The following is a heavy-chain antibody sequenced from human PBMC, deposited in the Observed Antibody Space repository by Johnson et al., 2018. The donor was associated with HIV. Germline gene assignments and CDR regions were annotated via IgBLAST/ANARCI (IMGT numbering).Heavy chain of an antibody. J-gene: IGHJ3*02. CDR3: ASLPGGMNNALDI. CDR1: GFSFSNYW. V-gene: IGHV3-30*02. D-gene: IGHD1-14*01. CDR2: IRYDGSNK. Sequence: VQLVESGGGLVQSGGSLRLSCVVSGFSFSNYWMTWVRQAPGKGLQWVAFIRYDGSNKYYADSVKGRFTISRDNSKNTLYLQMNSLRTEDTAVYYSASLPGGMNNALDIWGRGTMVIVST.